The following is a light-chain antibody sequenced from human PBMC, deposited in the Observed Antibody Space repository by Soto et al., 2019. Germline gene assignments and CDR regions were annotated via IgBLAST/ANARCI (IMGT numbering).Light chain of an antibody. CDR1: QGIRND. CDR3: LQDYNYPWT. V-gene: IGKV1-6*01. Sequence: IQLTQSPSSLSASVGDRVTITCRVSQGIRNDLGWYQQKPGKAHKLLIYAAYSLQSGVQSRFSGSGSGTDFTLTIRSLQPEDFATYYCLQDYNYPWTFGQGTKVDIK. CDR2: AAY. J-gene: IGKJ1*01.